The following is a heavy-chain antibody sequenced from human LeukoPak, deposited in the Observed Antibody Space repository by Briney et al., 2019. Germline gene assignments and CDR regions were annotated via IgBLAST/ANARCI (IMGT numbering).Heavy chain of an antibody. Sequence: GGSLRLSCAASGFTVSSNYMSWVRQAPGKGLEWVSVIRGDGSSTYYADSMKGRFTISRDISKNTLYLQMNSLRAEDTAVYYCAKDLRDSSAGWFDPWGQGTLVTVSS. J-gene: IGHJ5*02. D-gene: IGHD6-13*01. V-gene: IGHV3-23*01. CDR2: IRGDGSST. CDR1: GFTVSSNY. CDR3: AKDLRDSSAGWFDP.